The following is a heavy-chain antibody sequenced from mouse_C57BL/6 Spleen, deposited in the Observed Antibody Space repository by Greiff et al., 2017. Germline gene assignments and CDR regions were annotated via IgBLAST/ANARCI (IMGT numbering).Heavy chain of an antibody. CDR1: GYTFTSYW. J-gene: IGHJ2*01. V-gene: IGHV1-55*01. Sequence: VQLQQPGAELVKPGASVKMSCKASGYTFTSYWITWVKQRPGQGLEWIGDIYPGSGSTNYNEKFKSKATLTVDTSSSTAYMQLSSLTSEDSAVYYCARSAYYSNYEGNFDYWGQGTTLTVSS. D-gene: IGHD2-5*01. CDR2: IYPGSGST. CDR3: ARSAYYSNYEGNFDY.